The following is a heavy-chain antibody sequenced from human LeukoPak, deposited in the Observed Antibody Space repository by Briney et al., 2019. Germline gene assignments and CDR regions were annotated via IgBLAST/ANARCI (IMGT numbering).Heavy chain of an antibody. CDR2: ISAYNGNT. J-gene: IGHJ3*02. D-gene: IGHD4-17*01. CDR1: GYTFTSYG. V-gene: IGHV1-18*01. Sequence: ASVKVSCKASGYTFTSYGISWVRQAPGQGLEWMGWISAYNGNTNYAQKLQGRVTMTTDTSTSTAYMELRSLRSDDTAVYYCARVPVTKTRTGPDAFDIWGQGTMVTVSS. CDR3: ARVPVTKTRTGPDAFDI.